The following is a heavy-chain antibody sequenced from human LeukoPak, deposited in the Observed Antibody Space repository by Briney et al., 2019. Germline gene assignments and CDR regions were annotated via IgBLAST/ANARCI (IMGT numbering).Heavy chain of an antibody. CDR3: ARVYYYDSSGFIADY. CDR2: ISAYNGNT. D-gene: IGHD3-22*01. V-gene: IGHV1-18*01. J-gene: IGHJ4*02. CDR1: GYTFTSYG. Sequence: GASVKVSCKASGYTFTSYGISWARQAPGQGLEWMGWISAYNGNTNYAQKLQGRVTMTTDTSTSTAYMELRSLRSDDTAAYYCARVYYYDSSGFIADYWGQGTLVTVSS.